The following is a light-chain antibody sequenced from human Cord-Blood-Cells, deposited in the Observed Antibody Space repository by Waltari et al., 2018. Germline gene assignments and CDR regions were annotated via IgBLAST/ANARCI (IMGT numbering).Light chain of an antibody. Sequence: QSALTQPASVSGSPGQSITISCTGTSRDVGGYNYFPWYQQHPGKAPKLMIYEVSNQPSGVSNRFSGSKSGNTASLTISGLQAEDEADYYCSSYTSSSTWVFGGGTKLTVL. CDR2: EVS. V-gene: IGLV2-14*01. J-gene: IGLJ3*02. CDR1: SRDVGGYNY. CDR3: SSYTSSSTWV.